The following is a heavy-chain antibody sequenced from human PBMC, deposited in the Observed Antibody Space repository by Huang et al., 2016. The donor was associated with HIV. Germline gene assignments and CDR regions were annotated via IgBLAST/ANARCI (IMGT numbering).Heavy chain of an antibody. D-gene: IGHD6-13*01. CDR1: GLIFSSYW. V-gene: IGHV3-7*01. CDR2: IKQDGSEK. Sequence: EVQLVVSGGGSVQPGGALRLSCAASGLIFSSYWMSWFRQAPGKGLEWVANIKQDGSEKYYVNSMRGQFTISRDNAKNSLYLQMNSLRAEDTAMYYCASNGYSSSWGDPVDIWGQGTMGTVSS. CDR3: ASNGYSSSWGDPVDI. J-gene: IGHJ3*02.